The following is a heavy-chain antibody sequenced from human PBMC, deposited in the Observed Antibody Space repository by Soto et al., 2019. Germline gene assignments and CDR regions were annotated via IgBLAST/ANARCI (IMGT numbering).Heavy chain of an antibody. J-gene: IGHJ4*02. Sequence: EVQLLESGGGLVQPGGSLRLSCAASGFTFSSYAMSWVRQAPGKGLEWVSAISGSGGSTYYADSVKGRFTISRDNSXNXXYLQMNSLRAEDTAIYYCANPADCGRDCYQYYFDYWGQGTLVTVSS. CDR1: GFTFSSYA. D-gene: IGHD2-21*02. CDR2: ISGSGGST. CDR3: ANPADCGRDCYQYYFDY. V-gene: IGHV3-23*01.